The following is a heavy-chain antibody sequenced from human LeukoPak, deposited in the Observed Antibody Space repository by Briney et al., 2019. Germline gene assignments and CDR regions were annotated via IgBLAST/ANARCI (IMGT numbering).Heavy chain of an antibody. CDR2: ITSGSTYI. CDR1: GFTFSSYS. Sequence: GGSLRLSCAASGFTFSSYSMNWVRQAPGKGPEWVSSITSGSTYIYYADSVKGRFTISRDNAKNSLYLQMNSLRAEDTALYYCARVHGGFYYMDVWGKGTTVTASS. J-gene: IGHJ6*03. D-gene: IGHD2-15*01. CDR3: ARVHGGFYYMDV. V-gene: IGHV3-21*01.